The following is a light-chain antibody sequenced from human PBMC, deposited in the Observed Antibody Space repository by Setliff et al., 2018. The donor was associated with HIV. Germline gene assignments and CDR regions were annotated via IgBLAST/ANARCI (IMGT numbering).Light chain of an antibody. CDR2: DVT. J-gene: IGLJ2*01. Sequence: QSALTQPASVSGSPGQSITISCTGTSSDVGLYNYVSWYQQHPVKVPKVMIYDVTNRPSGVSNRFSGSKSGNTASLTISGLQAEDEAYYYCTSYTTSRTVVFGGGTKVTVL. V-gene: IGLV2-14*01. CDR3: TSYTTSRTVV. CDR1: SSDVGLYNY.